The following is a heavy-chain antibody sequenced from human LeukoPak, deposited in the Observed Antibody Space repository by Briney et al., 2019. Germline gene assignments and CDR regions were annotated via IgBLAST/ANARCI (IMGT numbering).Heavy chain of an antibody. D-gene: IGHD7-27*01. V-gene: IGHV6-1*01. J-gene: IGHJ4*02. Sequence: PSQTLSLTCAISGDSVSSNSVAWNWIRQSPSRGLEWLGRTYYTSKWYNDYAASVKSRISVSPDTSKNQFSLQLSSVALEDTAVYYCVRGRLYVTGEQPPFFDYWGQGILVTVSS. CDR3: VRGRLYVTGEQPPFFDY. CDR2: TYYTSKWYN. CDR1: GDSVSSNSVA.